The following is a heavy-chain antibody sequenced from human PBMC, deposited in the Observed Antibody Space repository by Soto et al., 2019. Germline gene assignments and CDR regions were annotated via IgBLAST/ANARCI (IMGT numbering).Heavy chain of an antibody. J-gene: IGHJ4*02. D-gene: IGHD3-22*01. CDR3: ARDLINYYDSTHYFDY. CDR1: VFSFSNYN. CDR2: IYSGGST. Sequence: GGSLRLSCAASVFSFSNYNMNWVRQAPGKGLEWVSVIYSGGSTYYADSVKGRFTISRDNSKNTLYHQMNSLRAEDTAVYYCARDLINYYDSTHYFDYWGQGTLVTVSS. V-gene: IGHV3-53*01.